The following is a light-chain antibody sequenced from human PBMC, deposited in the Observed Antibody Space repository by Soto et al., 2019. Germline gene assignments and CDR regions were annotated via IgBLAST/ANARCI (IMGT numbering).Light chain of an antibody. CDR2: AAS. Sequence: DIQLTQSPSFLSASVGDRVTITCRASQGISSYLAWYQQKPGKAPELLIYAASTLQSGVPSRFSGSGSGTDFTLTISSLQPEDSATYYCQQYNRFPLTFGGGTNVDI. CDR3: QQYNRFPLT. V-gene: IGKV1-9*01. CDR1: QGISSY. J-gene: IGKJ4*02.